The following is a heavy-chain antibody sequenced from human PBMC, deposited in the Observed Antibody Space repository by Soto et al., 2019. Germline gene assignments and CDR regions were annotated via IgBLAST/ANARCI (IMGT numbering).Heavy chain of an antibody. CDR1: GFTFNSYG. J-gene: IGHJ6*02. CDR2: IWFDGSNK. V-gene: IGHV3-33*01. CDR3: ERSGPKHTNYADYQYYAIDV. D-gene: IGHD4-4*01. Sequence: PGGSLRLSCAASGFTFNSYGMHWVRQAPGKGLEWLAVIWFDGSNKYYGDSVKGRFTIPRDNSKSTLYLQMNSLRAEDTAVNYSERSGPKHTNYADYQYYAIDVWSEGTTVTVS.